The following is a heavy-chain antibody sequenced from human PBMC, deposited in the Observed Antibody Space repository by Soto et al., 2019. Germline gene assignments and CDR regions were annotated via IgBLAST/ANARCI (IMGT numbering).Heavy chain of an antibody. J-gene: IGHJ5*02. CDR2: INPNSGGT. D-gene: IGHD1-26*01. CDR3: AGGVLSGSYYNWFDP. V-gene: IGHV1-2*02. Sequence: ASVKVSCKASGYTFTGYYMHWVRQAPGQGLEWMGWINPNSGGTDYAQKLQGRVTMTRDTSITTAYMELSRLRSDDTAVYYCAGGVLSGSYYNWFDPWGQGTLVTVSS. CDR1: GYTFTGYY.